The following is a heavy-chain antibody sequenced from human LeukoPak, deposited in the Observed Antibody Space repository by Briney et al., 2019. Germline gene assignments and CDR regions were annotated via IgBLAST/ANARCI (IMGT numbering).Heavy chain of an antibody. J-gene: IGHJ4*02. CDR1: GGSISSYY. Sequence: TSETLSLTCTVSGGSISSYYWSWIRQPPGKGLEWIGYIYYTGSTKYTASVKSRVTISVDTSKNQFSLKLSSVTAADTAVYYCARLRPSIGAAGTFDYWGQGTLVTVSS. CDR3: ARLRPSIGAAGTFDY. V-gene: IGHV4-59*08. CDR2: IYYTGST. D-gene: IGHD6-13*01.